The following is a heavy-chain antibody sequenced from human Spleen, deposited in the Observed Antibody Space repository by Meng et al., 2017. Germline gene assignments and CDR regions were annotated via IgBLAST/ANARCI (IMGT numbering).Heavy chain of an antibody. CDR3: TREVADSGYDPLKYYYYYGMDV. Sequence: GESLKISCTASGFTFGDYAMSWVRQAPGKGLEWVGFISSKAYGGTTEYAASVKGRFTISRDDSKSIAYLQMNSLKTEDTAVYYCTREVADSGYDPLKYYYYYGMDVWGQGTMVTVSS. V-gene: IGHV3-49*04. CDR2: ISSKAYGGTT. CDR1: GFTFGDYA. D-gene: IGHD5-12*01. J-gene: IGHJ6*02.